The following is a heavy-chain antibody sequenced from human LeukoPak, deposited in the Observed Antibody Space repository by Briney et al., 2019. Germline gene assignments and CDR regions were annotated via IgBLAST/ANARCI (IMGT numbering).Heavy chain of an antibody. CDR2: ISWDGGNT. CDR3: AKDGPVATMTNYFYMDV. Sequence: GGSLRLSCAASGFTFDDYAMHWVRQAPGKGLEWVSLISWDGGNTYYADSVKGRFTISRDNSKNSLYLQMNSLRAEDTALYYCAKDGPVATMTNYFYMDVWGKGTTVTVSS. D-gene: IGHD5-12*01. J-gene: IGHJ6*03. CDR1: GFTFDDYA. V-gene: IGHV3-43D*03.